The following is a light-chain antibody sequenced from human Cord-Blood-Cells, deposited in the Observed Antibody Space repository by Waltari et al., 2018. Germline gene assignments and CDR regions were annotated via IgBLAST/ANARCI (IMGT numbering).Light chain of an antibody. CDR3: SSYAGSNNLV. CDR2: EVS. V-gene: IGLV2-8*01. CDR1: SSDVGGYNY. Sequence: LTQPPSASGSPGQSVTISCTGTSSDVGGYNYVSWYQQHPGKAPKLMIYEVSKRPSGVPDRFSGSKSGNTASLTVSGLQAEDEADYYCSSYAGSNNLVFGGGTKLTVL. J-gene: IGLJ2*01.